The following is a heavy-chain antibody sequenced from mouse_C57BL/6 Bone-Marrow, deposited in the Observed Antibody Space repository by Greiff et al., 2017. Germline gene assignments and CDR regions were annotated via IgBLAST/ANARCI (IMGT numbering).Heavy chain of an antibody. CDR2: ISNLAYSL. J-gene: IGHJ4*01. D-gene: IGHD2-3*01. CDR1: GFTFSDYG. Sequence: EVKLMESGGGLVQPGGSLKLSCAASGFTFSDYGMAWVRQAPRKGPAWVAFISNLAYSLYYADTVTGRFTISIENDKNTLYLEMSSLRSEDTAMYYCARREDGYPLAMDYWGQGTSVTVSS. V-gene: IGHV5-15*01. CDR3: ARREDGYPLAMDY.